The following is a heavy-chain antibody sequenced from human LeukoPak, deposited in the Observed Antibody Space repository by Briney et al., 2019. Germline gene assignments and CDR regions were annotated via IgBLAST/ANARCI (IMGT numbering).Heavy chain of an antibody. CDR2: ISAYNGNT. CDR3: ARDNMGVSYYYDSSGYYYDY. D-gene: IGHD3-22*01. Sequence: ASVKVSCKASGYTFTSYGISWVRQAPGQGLEWMGWISAYNGNTNYAQKLQGRVTMTTDTSTSTAYMELRSLRSDDTAVYYCARDNMGVSYYYDSSGYYYDYWGQGTLVTVSS. CDR1: GYTFTSYG. V-gene: IGHV1-18*01. J-gene: IGHJ4*02.